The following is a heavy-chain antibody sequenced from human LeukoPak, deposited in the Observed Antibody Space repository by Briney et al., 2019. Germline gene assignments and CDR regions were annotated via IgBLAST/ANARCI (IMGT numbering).Heavy chain of an antibody. J-gene: IGHJ4*02. CDR1: GFSLSTSGMC. CDR2: IDWDDDK. V-gene: IGHV2-70*11. CDR3: ARTSYYYDSSGHLTFDY. Sequence: ESGPALVKPTQTLTLTCTFSGFSLSTSGMCVSWIRQPPGKALEWLARIDWDDDKYYSTSLKTRLTISKDTSKNQVVLTMTNMDLVDTATYYCARTSYYYDSSGHLTFDYWGQGTLVTVSS. D-gene: IGHD3-22*01.